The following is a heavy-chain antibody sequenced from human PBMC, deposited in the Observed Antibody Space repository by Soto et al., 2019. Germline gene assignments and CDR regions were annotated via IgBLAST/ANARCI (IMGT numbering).Heavy chain of an antibody. J-gene: IGHJ4*02. D-gene: IGHD3-10*01. CDR3: ARDKITSLFDY. CDR2: INHSGST. CDR1: GGSFSGYY. V-gene: IGHV4-34*01. Sequence: QVQLQQWGAGLLKPSETLSLTCAVYGGSFSGYYWTWIRQPPGTGLEWIGEINHSGSTNYNPSLKNRHTISVDTSNNHLSLKLTSVTAADTALYYCARDKITSLFDYWGQGTLVTVSS.